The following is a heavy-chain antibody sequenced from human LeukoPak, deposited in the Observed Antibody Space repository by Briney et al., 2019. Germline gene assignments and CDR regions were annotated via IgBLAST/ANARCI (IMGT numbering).Heavy chain of an antibody. CDR3: AKDGPRIHYYYYGMDV. CDR1: GFTFSSYG. J-gene: IGHJ6*02. V-gene: IGHV3-30*18. D-gene: IGHD1-14*01. CDR2: ISYDGSNK. Sequence: GGSLRLSCAASGFTFSSYGMHWVRQAPGKGLEWVAVISYDGSNKYYADSVKGRFTISRDNSKNTLYLQMNSLRAEDTAVYYCAKDGPRIHYYYYGMDVWGQGTTVTVSS.